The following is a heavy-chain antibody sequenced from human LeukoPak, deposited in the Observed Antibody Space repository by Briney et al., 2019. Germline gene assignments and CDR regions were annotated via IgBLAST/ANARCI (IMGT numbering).Heavy chain of an antibody. Sequence: PSETLSLTCAVYGGSFSGYYWSWIRQPPGKGLEWIGEINHSGSTNYNPSLKSRVTISVDTSKNQFFLKLSSVTAADTAVYYCARTVLLWFGELKDVWGKGTTVTVSS. D-gene: IGHD3-10*01. CDR2: INHSGST. J-gene: IGHJ6*04. CDR3: ARTVLLWFGELKDV. CDR1: GGSFSGYY. V-gene: IGHV4-34*01.